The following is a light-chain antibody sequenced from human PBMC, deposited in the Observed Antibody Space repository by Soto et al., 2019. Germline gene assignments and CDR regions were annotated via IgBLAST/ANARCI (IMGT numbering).Light chain of an antibody. J-gene: IGKJ5*01. Sequence: EIVWPQSPATLSLSPGERVTLSCRASQSVSNYLAWYQQKPGQAPRLLIYDASNRATGFPARFSASGSGTEFTLTISSLQSEDFALYYCQQYVTSAITFGQGTRLEIK. V-gene: IGKV3-11*01. CDR3: QQYVTSAIT. CDR1: QSVSNY. CDR2: DAS.